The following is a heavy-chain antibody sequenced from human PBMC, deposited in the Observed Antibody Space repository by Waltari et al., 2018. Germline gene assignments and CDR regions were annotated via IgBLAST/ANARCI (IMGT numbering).Heavy chain of an antibody. CDR2: TYHRSKWFN. CDR1: GDSVSSSRVA. J-gene: IGHJ3*02. Sequence: QLQQSGPRLVKPSQNLSLTCDISGDSVSSSRVAWNWIRPSPSRGLEWLGRTYHRSKWFNDFAVFVKSRIIIDPDTSRNRFSLQLNSVTPEDTAVYYCARGGPCVGGDCYDAFDIWGQGTVVTVSS. V-gene: IGHV6-1*01. CDR3: ARGGPCVGGDCYDAFDI. D-gene: IGHD2-21*02.